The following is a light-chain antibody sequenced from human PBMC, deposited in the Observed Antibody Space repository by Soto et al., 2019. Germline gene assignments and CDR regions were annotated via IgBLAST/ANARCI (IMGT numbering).Light chain of an antibody. CDR1: QTIDTW. CDR3: QQYASYSLT. Sequence: DIQMTQSPSTLSTSVGDRVTITCRASQTIDTWLAWYQQKPGKAPKLLIYKASSLQSGVPSRFSGSGSGTEFTLTISSLQPDDFATYYCQQYASYSLTFGGGTKVEIK. CDR2: KAS. V-gene: IGKV1-5*03. J-gene: IGKJ4*01.